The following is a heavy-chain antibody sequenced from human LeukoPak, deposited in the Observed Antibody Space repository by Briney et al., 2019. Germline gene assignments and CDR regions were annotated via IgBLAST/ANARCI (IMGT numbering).Heavy chain of an antibody. Sequence: SQTLSCTCAVSGGSIYGVGYSWSWIRQPPGKGLEWIGYIYHSGSTYYNPSLKSRVTISVDRSKNQFSLKLSSVTAADTAVYYCARGDYDSSGYYLDYWGQGTLVTVSS. CDR1: GGSIYGVGYS. D-gene: IGHD3-22*01. V-gene: IGHV4-30-2*01. CDR3: ARGDYDSSGYYLDY. CDR2: IYHSGST. J-gene: IGHJ4*02.